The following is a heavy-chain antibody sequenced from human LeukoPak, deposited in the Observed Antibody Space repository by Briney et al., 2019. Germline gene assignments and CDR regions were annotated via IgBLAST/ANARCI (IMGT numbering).Heavy chain of an antibody. V-gene: IGHV2-5*02. Sequence: SGPTLVNPTQTLTLTCAFSGFSLTTRGVGVVWIRQPPGKALEWLALIYWDDDKRYSPSLKSRITITKDTSKKQVVLTVTNLDPVDTATYYCARLAYYDNSGSSRPFDIWGQGTRVTVSS. J-gene: IGHJ3*02. CDR3: ARLAYYDNSGSSRPFDI. CDR2: IYWDDDK. CDR1: GFSLTTRGVG. D-gene: IGHD3-22*01.